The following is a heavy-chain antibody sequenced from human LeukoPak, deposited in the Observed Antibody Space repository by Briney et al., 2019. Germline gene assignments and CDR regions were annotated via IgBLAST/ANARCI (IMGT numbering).Heavy chain of an antibody. V-gene: IGHV3-23*01. CDR3: ARGKGQQLVADY. CDR1: GFTFSNYA. J-gene: IGHJ4*02. Sequence: SGGSLRLSCAASGFTFSNYAMNWVRQAPVRGLEWVSSVSGSGGGTFYADSVKGRFTVSRDNSKNTLFLRMNSLSAEDTAVYYCARGKGQQLVADYWGQGTLVSISS. CDR2: VSGSGGGT. D-gene: IGHD6-13*01.